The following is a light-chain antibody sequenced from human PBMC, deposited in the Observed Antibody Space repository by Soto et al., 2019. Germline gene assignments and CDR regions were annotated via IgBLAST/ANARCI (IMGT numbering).Light chain of an antibody. CDR2: ANS. V-gene: IGLV1-40*01. CDR3: QSYDSSLTQVV. J-gene: IGLJ2*01. Sequence: QSVLTQPPSVSGAPGQRVTISCTGSSSNIGAGYDVHWYQQLPGTAPKLLIYANSNRPSGVPDRFSGSKSGTSASLAITGLQAEDEADYYCQSYDSSLTQVVFGGGTQLTVL. CDR1: SSNIGAGYD.